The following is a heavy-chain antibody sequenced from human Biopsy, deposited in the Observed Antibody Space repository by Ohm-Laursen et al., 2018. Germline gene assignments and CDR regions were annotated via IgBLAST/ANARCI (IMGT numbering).Heavy chain of an antibody. V-gene: IGHV1-69*06. J-gene: IGHJ1*01. CDR3: ATKLTGYFHH. CDR2: DIPILGTG. D-gene: IGHD3-9*01. Sequence: LVKVSCKVPGGTFSNYGVNWVRQAPGQGLEWLGGDIPILGTGNYAQKFQDRVTVAADTSTSTATMELRSLRSDDTAVYYCATKLTGYFHHWGQGTLVIVSS. CDR1: GGTFSNYG.